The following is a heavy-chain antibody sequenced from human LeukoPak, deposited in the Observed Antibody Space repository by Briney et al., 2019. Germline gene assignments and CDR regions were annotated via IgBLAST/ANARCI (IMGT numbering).Heavy chain of an antibody. CDR3: VRDRGTYRPIDY. CDR1: AFSLNTYN. J-gene: IGHJ4*02. CDR2: ISYTGTYI. V-gene: IGHV3-21*04. Sequence: GGSLRLSCAASAFSLNTYNMNWVRQAPGKGLEWVSSISYTGTYIYYADSVKGRFTISRDNAQNSLYLQMNSLRAEDTAIYYCVRDRGTYRPIDYWGQGTLVTVSS. D-gene: IGHD1-26*01.